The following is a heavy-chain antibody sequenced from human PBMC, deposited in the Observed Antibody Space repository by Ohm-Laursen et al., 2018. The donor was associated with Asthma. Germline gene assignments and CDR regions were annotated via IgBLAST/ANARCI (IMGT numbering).Heavy chain of an antibody. J-gene: IGHJ4*02. CDR2: IYTKTGQP. V-gene: IGHV7-4-1*02. CDR1: GYTFTAYG. Sequence: ASVKVSSKASGYTFTAYGMNWVRQAPGQGLEWLGWIYTKTGQPTYAQGFTGRFVLSVDTSVSTAYLQISGLKTEDTAVYCCARTIDFDFWGQGTLVTVSS. CDR3: ARTIDFDF.